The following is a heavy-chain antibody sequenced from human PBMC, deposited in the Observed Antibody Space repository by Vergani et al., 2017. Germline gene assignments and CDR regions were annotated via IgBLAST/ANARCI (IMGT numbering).Heavy chain of an antibody. CDR1: GDSMNTYY. CDR2: IYDSGDT. D-gene: IGHD2-21*01. J-gene: IGHJ5*02. V-gene: IGHV4-59*12. CDR3: ARGNCGVNCPKYNWLAP. Sequence: QVQLQESGPGLVKPSETLSLTCSVSGDSMNTYYWTWIRQPPGTGLEWIGYIYDSGDTKYNPSLKSRVTMSLYTSKNQFSLSLSSVTAADTAVYYCARGNCGVNCPKYNWLAPWGRGILVTVSS.